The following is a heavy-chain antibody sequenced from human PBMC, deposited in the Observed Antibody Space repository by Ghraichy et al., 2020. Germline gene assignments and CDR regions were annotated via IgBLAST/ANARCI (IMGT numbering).Heavy chain of an antibody. V-gene: IGHV4-59*01. D-gene: IGHD1-14*01. J-gene: IGHJ5*02. CDR3: ASSGIRASAFDP. CDR2: IYYTGST. Sequence: SETPSLTCSVFGVSMTSYYWNWIRQPPGKGLEWIGYIYYTGSTSYSSSLESRVTMSVDTSKNQFSLKLTSVTAADTAVYYCASSGIRASAFDPWGQGTLVTVSS. CDR1: GVSMTSYY.